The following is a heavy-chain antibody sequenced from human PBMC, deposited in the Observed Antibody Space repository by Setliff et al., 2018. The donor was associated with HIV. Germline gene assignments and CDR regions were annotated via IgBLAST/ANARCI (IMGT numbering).Heavy chain of an antibody. CDR2: INHSGST. CDR3: ARHGDDMGADYFDL. V-gene: IGHV4-34*01. J-gene: IGHJ4*02. Sequence: SETLSLTCAVYGGSFSGYYWSWIRQPPGKGLEWIGEINHSGSTNYNPSLKSRVTISVDTYKNQFSLKVTSVTAADTAIYYCARHGDDMGADYFDLWGLGTLVTVSS. D-gene: IGHD1-1*01. CDR1: GGSFSGYY.